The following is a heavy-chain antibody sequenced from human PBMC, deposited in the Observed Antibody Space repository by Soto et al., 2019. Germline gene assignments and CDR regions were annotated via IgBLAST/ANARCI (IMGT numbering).Heavy chain of an antibody. CDR2: ISGGGDRT. Sequence: EVQLLESGGGLVQPGGSLRLSCVGSGFTFINYAMNWVRQTPGKGLEWVSTISGGGDRTFDAGTVKGRFTISRDNSKNTGKLQMNSLRADDTAVYYCARKVLGSTSRPDWWYFDLWGRGTLVTVSS. V-gene: IGHV3-23*01. D-gene: IGHD2-2*01. CDR3: ARKVLGSTSRPDWWYFDL. J-gene: IGHJ2*01. CDR1: GFTFINYA.